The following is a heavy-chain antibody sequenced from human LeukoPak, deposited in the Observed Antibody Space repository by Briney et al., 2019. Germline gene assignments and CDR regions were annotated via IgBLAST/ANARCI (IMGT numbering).Heavy chain of an antibody. CDR1: GRPISSYY. CDR3: ARLRIAVAGTGVFDY. J-gene: IGHJ4*02. D-gene: IGHD6-19*01. V-gene: IGHV4-59*08. Sequence: SETLSLTCSVSGRPISSYYWSWIRQPPGKGLEWIGYIYYSGSTNYNPSLKSRVTISVDTSKNQFSLKLSSVTAADTAVYYCARLRIAVAGTGVFDYWGQGTLVTVSS. CDR2: IYYSGST.